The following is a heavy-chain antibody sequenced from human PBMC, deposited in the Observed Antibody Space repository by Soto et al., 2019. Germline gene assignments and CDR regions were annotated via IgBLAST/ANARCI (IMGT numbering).Heavy chain of an antibody. J-gene: IGHJ5*02. D-gene: IGHD3-10*01. Sequence: QLQLQESGSGLVKPSQTLSLTCAVSGGSISSGGYSWSWIRQPPGKGLEWIGYIYHSGSTYCTPSLRRRVTISIDRSKTQFSLKLSSVTAADTAVYYCARVPGPWGQGTLVTVSS. V-gene: IGHV4-30-2*01. CDR3: ARVPGP. CDR1: GGSISSGGYS. CDR2: IYHSGST.